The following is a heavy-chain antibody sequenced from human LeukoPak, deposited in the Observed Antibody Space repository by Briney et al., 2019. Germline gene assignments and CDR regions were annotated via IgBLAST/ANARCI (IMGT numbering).Heavy chain of an antibody. D-gene: IGHD6-13*01. Sequence: SETLSLTCTVSGGSISSSSYYWGWIRQPPGKGLEWIGSIYYSGSTYYNPSLKSRVTISVDTSKNQFSLKLSSVTAADTAVYYCARQAAAGTGGGQGTLVTVSS. V-gene: IGHV4-39*01. CDR1: GGSISSSSYY. CDR3: ARQAAAGTG. CDR2: IYYSGST. J-gene: IGHJ4*02.